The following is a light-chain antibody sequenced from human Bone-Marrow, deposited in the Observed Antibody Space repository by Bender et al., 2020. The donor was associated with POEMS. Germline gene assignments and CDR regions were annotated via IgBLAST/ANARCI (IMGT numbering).Light chain of an antibody. J-gene: IGLJ2*01. CDR3: SSYAGNNNLI. CDR2: EVS. Sequence: QSALTQPPSASGSPGQSVTISCTGTSSDVGGYKFVSWYQQHPGKAPKLIIYEVSKRPSGVPDRFSGSKSGNTASLTVSGLQAEDEADYYCSSYAGNNNLIFGGGTKLTVL. CDR1: SSDVGGYKF. V-gene: IGLV2-8*01.